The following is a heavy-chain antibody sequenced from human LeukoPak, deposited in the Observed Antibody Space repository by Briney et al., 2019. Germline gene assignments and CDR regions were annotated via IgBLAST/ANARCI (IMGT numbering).Heavy chain of an antibody. CDR1: GFAFSSYA. CDR2: ISGSGGST. CDR3: ANIVVVPAATRAFAFDI. V-gene: IGHV3-23*01. Sequence: GGSLRLSCAASGFAFSSYAMSWVRQAPGKGLEWVSAISGSGGSTYYADSVKGRFTISRDNSKNTLYLQMNSLRAEDTAVYYCANIVVVPAATRAFAFDIWGQGTMVTVSS. J-gene: IGHJ3*02. D-gene: IGHD2-2*01.